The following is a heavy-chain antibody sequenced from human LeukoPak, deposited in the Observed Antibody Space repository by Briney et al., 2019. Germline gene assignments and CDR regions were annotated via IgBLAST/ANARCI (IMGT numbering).Heavy chain of an antibody. CDR1: GGSITSYY. V-gene: IGHV4-34*01. D-gene: IGHD6-13*01. CDR3: ARKAAAGTPHPYYFDY. CDR2: INHSGST. Sequence: SETLSLTCTVSGGSITSYYWSWIRQPPGKGLEWIGEINHSGSTNYNPSLKSRVTISVDTSKNQFSLKLSSVTAADTAVYYCARKAAAGTPHPYYFDYWGQGTLVTVSS. J-gene: IGHJ4*02.